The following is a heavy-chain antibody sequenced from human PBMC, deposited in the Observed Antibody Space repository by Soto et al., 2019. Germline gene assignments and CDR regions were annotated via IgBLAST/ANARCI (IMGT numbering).Heavy chain of an antibody. V-gene: IGHV4-4*07. Sequence: QVQLQESGPGLVKPSETLSLTCPVSGGSFSSYYWRWIRQPAGKGLEWIGRIYTSGSTNYNPSLKSRVTMSVDTSKTQFSLKLSSVTAEDTAVYYCARDVGIAARGNWFDPWGQGTLVTVSS. D-gene: IGHD6-6*01. CDR1: GGSFSSYY. CDR2: IYTSGST. CDR3: ARDVGIAARGNWFDP. J-gene: IGHJ5*02.